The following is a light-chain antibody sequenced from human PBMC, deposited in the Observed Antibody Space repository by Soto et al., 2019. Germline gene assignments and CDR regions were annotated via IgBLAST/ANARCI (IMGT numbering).Light chain of an antibody. J-gene: IGLJ2*01. V-gene: IGLV3-9*01. Sequence: SYELTQPLSVSVALGQTARITCGGNRIGSQNVHWYQQKPGQAPVLVIYGDSNRPSGIPERFSGSNPGNTATLTISRAQAGDEADYYCQVWDSSTVIFGGGTKLTVL. CDR1: RIGSQN. CDR2: GDS. CDR3: QVWDSSTVI.